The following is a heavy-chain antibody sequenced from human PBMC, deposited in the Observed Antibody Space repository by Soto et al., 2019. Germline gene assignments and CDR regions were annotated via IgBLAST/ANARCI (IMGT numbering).Heavy chain of an antibody. J-gene: IGHJ4*02. CDR3: ARAGAGFDY. Sequence: SETLSLTCAVYGGSFSGYYWSWIRQPPGKGLEWIGEINHSGSTNYNPSLKSRVTISVDTSKNQFSLKLSSVTAADTAVYYCARAGAGFDYWGQGTLVTVSS. CDR2: INHSGST. D-gene: IGHD6-19*01. CDR1: GGSFSGYY. V-gene: IGHV4-34*01.